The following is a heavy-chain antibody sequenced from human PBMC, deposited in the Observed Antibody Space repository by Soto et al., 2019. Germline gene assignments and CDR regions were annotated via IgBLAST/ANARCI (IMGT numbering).Heavy chain of an antibody. J-gene: IGHJ4*02. CDR3: AREGRLAAAGRFDY. CDR2: INHRRST. CDR1: GGSFSGYY. Sequence: SETLSLTCAVYGGSFSGYYWTWIRQPPGKGLEWIGEINHRRSTSYNPSLKRRVTMSVDTSKNQFSLKLSSVTAADTAIYYCAREGRLAAAGRFDYWGQGTLVTVS. D-gene: IGHD6-13*01. V-gene: IGHV4-34*01.